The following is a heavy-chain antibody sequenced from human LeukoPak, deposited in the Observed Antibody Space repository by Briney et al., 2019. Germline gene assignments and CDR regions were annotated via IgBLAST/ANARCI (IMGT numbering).Heavy chain of an antibody. CDR1: GGSISSYY. CDR2: IYYSGST. D-gene: IGHD3-10*01. V-gene: IGHV4-59*08. CDR3: ARHEFDSGSLPYFDY. J-gene: IGHJ4*02. Sequence: SETLSLTCTVSGGSISSYYWSWIRQPPGKGLEWIGYIYYSGSTNYNPSLKSRVTISVDTSKNQFSLKLSAVTAADTAVYYCARHEFDSGSLPYFDYWGQGILVTVSS.